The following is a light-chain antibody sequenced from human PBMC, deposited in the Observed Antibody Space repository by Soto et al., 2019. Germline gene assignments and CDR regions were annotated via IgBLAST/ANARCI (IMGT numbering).Light chain of an antibody. CDR3: GADHGSWSNFVKV. CDR2: VDAGGIVG. CDR1: SGYSNYR. V-gene: IGLV9-49*03. Sequence: QLVLTQPPSASASLGATVTLTCTLSSGYSNYRVDWYQQRPGKGPRLVMRVDAGGIVGSRGDGIPDRFSVMGSGLNRYLTIKNIQEEDESDYHCGADHGSWSNFVKVFGGGTKLTVL. J-gene: IGLJ2*01.